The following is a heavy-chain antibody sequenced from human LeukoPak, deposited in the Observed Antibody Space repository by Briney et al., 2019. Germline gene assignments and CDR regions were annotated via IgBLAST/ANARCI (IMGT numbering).Heavy chain of an antibody. D-gene: IGHD4-17*01. CDR1: GFTFDDYA. CDR3: AKDSPAYGDPNYGMDV. Sequence: GRSLRLSCAASGFTFDDYAMHWVRQAPGKGLEWVSGISWNSGSIGYADSVKGRFTISRDNAKNSLYLQMNSLRAEDTALYYCAKDSPAYGDPNYGMDVWGQGTTVTVSS. J-gene: IGHJ6*02. V-gene: IGHV3-9*01. CDR2: ISWNSGSI.